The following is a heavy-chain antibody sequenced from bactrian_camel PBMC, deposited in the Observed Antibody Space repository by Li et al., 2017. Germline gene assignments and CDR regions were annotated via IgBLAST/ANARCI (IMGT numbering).Heavy chain of an antibody. Sequence: HVQLVESGGGSVQAGGSLRLSCAASAATGGPFYMAYFRQAPGKEREGVAITTLETGRTDYADSVKGRFTISQDGAENTVYLLMNGLKPEDTAMYYCAASRLGSTINWRQERRYGYWGQGTQVTVS. V-gene: IGHV3S63*01. D-gene: IGHD4*01. CDR2: TTLETGRT. CDR1: AATGGPFY. J-gene: IGHJ4*01. CDR3: AASRLGSTINWRQERRYGY.